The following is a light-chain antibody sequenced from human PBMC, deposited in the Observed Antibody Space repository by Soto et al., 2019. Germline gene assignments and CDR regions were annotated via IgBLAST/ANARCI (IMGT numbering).Light chain of an antibody. J-gene: IGKJ1*01. CDR2: DAS. V-gene: IGKV3-11*01. Sequence: EIVLTQSPATRSLSPGERATLSFRASQSVSSYLAWYQQKPGQAPRLLIYDASNRATGIPARFSGSGSGTDFTLTISSLEPEDFAVYYCQQRSNRVTFGQGTKVDI. CDR1: QSVSSY. CDR3: QQRSNRVT.